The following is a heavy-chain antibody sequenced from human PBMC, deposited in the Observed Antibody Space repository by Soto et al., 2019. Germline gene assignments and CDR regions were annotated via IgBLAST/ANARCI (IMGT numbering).Heavy chain of an antibody. CDR1: GGSISSYY. CDR3: ARGVTIYGTDPYYYYGMDV. V-gene: IGHV4-59*01. Sequence: SETLSLTCTVSGGSISSYYWSWIRQPPGKGLEWIGYIYYSGSTNYNPSLKSRVTISVDTSKNQFSLKLSSVTAADTAVYYCARGVTIYGTDPYYYYGMDVWGQGTTVTVSS. J-gene: IGHJ6*02. CDR2: IYYSGST. D-gene: IGHD3-10*01.